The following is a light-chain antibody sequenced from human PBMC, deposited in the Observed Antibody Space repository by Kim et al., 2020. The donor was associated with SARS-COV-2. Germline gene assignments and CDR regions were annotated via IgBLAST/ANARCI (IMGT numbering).Light chain of an antibody. V-gene: IGKV1-5*03. CDR2: KAS. J-gene: IGKJ1*01. CDR3: QEYNTYSPT. Sequence: DIQMTQSPSTLSASVGDRVTITCRASHTITDWLAWYQQKPGKAPKLLIYKASRLESGVPSRFSGSGSGTEFTLTISSLQPDAFATYYCQEYNTYSPTFGRGTKVDIK. CDR1: HTITDW.